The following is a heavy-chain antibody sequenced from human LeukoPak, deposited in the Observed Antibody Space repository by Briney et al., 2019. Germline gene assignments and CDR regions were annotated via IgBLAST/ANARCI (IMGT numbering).Heavy chain of an antibody. V-gene: IGHV3-21*01. CDR2: ISSSSSYI. D-gene: IGHD1-26*01. CDR1: GFTFSSYS. CDR3: ARGSGSYRYYFDY. Sequence: GGSLRLSCAASGFTFSSYSMNWVRQAPGKGLEWVSSISSSSSYIYYADSVKGRFTISRDNAKNSLYLQMNSLRAEDTAVYYCARGSGSYRYYFDYWGQGTLVTVSS. J-gene: IGHJ4*02.